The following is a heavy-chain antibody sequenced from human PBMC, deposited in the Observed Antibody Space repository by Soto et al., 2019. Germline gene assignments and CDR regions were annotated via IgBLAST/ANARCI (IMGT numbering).Heavy chain of an antibody. J-gene: IGHJ5*02. V-gene: IGHV4-59*01. D-gene: IGHD3-16*01. CDR3: ARDLLGGWFDP. CDR2: IYYSGST. Sequence: SETLSLTCTVSGGSISSYYWSWIRQPSGKGLEWIGYIYYSGSTNYNPSLKSRVTISVDTSKNQFSLKLSSVTAADTAVYYCARDLLGGWFDPWGQGTLVTVSS. CDR1: GGSISSYY.